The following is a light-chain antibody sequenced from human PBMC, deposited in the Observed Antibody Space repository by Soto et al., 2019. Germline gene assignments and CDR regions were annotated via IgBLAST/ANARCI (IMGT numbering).Light chain of an antibody. CDR3: SSYTTSSSYV. CDR1: SRDVGGYIY. CDR2: DVT. Sequence: QSVLTQPASVSGSPGQSITISCTGTSRDVGGYIYVSWYQQHPGKAPKLRIYDVTSRPSGVSYRFSVSKSGNTASLTISGIQAEDEADYYCSSYTTSSSYVLGTGTKVNVL. V-gene: IGLV2-14*01. J-gene: IGLJ1*01.